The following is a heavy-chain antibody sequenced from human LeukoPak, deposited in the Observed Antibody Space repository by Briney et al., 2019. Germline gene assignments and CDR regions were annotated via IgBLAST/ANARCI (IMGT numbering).Heavy chain of an antibody. J-gene: IGHJ4*02. CDR1: GFTFSSYG. V-gene: IGHV3-30*18. CDR2: ILYDGSNK. D-gene: IGHD1-7*01. Sequence: GGSLRLSCAASGFTFSSYGMHWVRQAPGKGLEWVAVILYDGSNKYYADSVKGRFTISRDNSKNTLYLQMNSLRAEDPDVYYCEKDLAVSWNCLDYWGQGTLVTVSS. CDR3: EKDLAVSWNCLDY.